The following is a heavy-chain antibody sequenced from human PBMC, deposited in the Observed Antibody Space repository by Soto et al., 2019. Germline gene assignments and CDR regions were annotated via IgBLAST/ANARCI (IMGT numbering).Heavy chain of an antibody. D-gene: IGHD3-10*01. CDR1: GGTFNTYP. Sequence: VKVSCKTSGGTFNTYPISWVRQAPGQGLEWMGTIIPILDIANYAQKFQGRVTITADKSTSTAYTELSSLRSEDTAVHYCARITMVRGVIDNWFDPWGQGTLVTVSS. J-gene: IGHJ5*02. CDR3: ARITMVRGVIDNWFDP. V-gene: IGHV1-69*02. CDR2: IIPILDIA.